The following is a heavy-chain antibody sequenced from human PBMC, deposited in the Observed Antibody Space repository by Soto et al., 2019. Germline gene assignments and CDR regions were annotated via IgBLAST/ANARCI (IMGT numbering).Heavy chain of an antibody. CDR1: GFTFSSYA. V-gene: IGHV3-64D*06. CDR3: VKDHGGWLEHFQH. D-gene: IGHD6-19*01. CDR2: ISSNGGST. Sequence: GGSLRLSCSASGFTFSSYAMHWVRQSPGKGLEYVSAISSNGGSTYYADSVKGRFTISRDNSKNTLYLQMSSLRAEDTAVYYCVKDHGGWLEHFQHWGQGTLVTVSS. J-gene: IGHJ1*01.